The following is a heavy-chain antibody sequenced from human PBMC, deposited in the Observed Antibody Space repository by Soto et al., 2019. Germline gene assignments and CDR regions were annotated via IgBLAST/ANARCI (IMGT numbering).Heavy chain of an antibody. CDR2: IYATGSS. CDR3: VRDGTKNLRDWFDP. J-gene: IGHJ5*02. Sequence: PSETLCLTCNVSGASLIGYYWSWIRQPPGKGLEWIGRIYATGSSDYNPSLKSRITISVDMSKKQFSLTLRSVTAADTAMYYCVRDGTKNLRDWFDPWGQGILVTVSS. V-gene: IGHV4-4*07. D-gene: IGHD1-1*01. CDR1: GASLIGYY.